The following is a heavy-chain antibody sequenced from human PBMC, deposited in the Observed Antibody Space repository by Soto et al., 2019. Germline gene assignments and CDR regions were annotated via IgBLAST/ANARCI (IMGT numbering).Heavy chain of an antibody. D-gene: IGHD6-6*01. V-gene: IGHV4-31*03. CDR3: ARAGHSSSSEGANWFDP. Sequence: QVQLQESGPGLVKPSQTLSLTCTVSGGSISSGGYYWSWIRQHPGKGLEWIGYIYYSGSTYFNPSLKSRLTISVATSKNHFSLQLSSVTAADTAVYYCARAGHSSSSEGANWFDPWGQGTLVTVSS. CDR2: IYYSGST. CDR1: GGSISSGGYY. J-gene: IGHJ5*02.